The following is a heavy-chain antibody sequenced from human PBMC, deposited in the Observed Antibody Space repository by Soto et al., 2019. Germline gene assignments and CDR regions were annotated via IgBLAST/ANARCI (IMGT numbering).Heavy chain of an antibody. J-gene: IGHJ3*01. CDR3: PGPYVNRWVDGFDF. V-gene: IGHV1-2*02. Sequence: RASVEVSCKASGYAFTAYYLHWVRQAPGQGLEWMGLIHPGSGGKNYGQQFQGRVTMTRDASISTAYMELSRLRSHDTAKYYCPGPYVNRWVDGFDFWAPGTMVTFSS. CDR1: GYAFTAYY. CDR2: IHPGSGGK. D-gene: IGHD2-8*01.